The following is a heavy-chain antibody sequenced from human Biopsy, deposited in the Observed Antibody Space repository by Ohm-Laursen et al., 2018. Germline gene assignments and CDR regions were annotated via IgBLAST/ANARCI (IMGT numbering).Heavy chain of an antibody. CDR3: ARLACSEYRRDPLDV. CDR2: INPNNGGT. CDR1: GYNFNAYY. D-gene: IGHD5-18*01. Sequence: GSSVKVSCKASGYNFNAYYMQWVRQAPGQGLEWMGWINPNNGGTNYAHKFQGRVTMTRDTSISTAYMHLSGLTSDDTAVYYCARLACSEYRRDPLDVWGQGTMVTVSS. J-gene: IGHJ3*01. V-gene: IGHV1-2*02.